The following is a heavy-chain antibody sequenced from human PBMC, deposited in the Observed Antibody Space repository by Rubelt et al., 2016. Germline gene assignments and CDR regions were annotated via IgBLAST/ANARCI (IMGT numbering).Heavy chain of an antibody. CDR1: GFTVSSNY. V-gene: IGHV3-53*01. J-gene: IGHJ3*02. D-gene: IGHD2-2*01. CDR3: AGERGGQLNDAFDI. CDR2: IYSGGST. Sequence: EEQLVESGGGLVQPGRSLRLSCVGSGFTVSSNYMSWVRQAPGKGLEWVSVIYSGGSTYYADSVKGRFTISRDNSKNTLYLQMNSRRAEETAVYYVAGERGGQLNDAFDIWGQGTMVTVSS.